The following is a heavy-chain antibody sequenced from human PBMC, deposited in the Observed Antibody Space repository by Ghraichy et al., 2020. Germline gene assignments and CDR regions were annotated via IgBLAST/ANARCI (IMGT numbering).Heavy chain of an antibody. CDR3: AKERDYGDYDY. Sequence: GGSLRLSCAASGFTFSSYGMHWVRQAPGKGLEWVAVISYDGSNKYYADSVKGRFTISRDNSKNTLYLQMNSLRAEDTAVYYCAKERDYGDYDYWGQGTLVTVSS. CDR1: GFTFSSYG. V-gene: IGHV3-30*18. CDR2: ISYDGSNK. D-gene: IGHD4-17*01. J-gene: IGHJ4*02.